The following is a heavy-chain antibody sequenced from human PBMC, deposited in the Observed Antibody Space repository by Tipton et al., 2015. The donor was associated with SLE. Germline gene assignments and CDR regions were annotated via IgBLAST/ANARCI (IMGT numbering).Heavy chain of an antibody. J-gene: IGHJ1*01. D-gene: IGHD5-24*01. V-gene: IGHV4-38-2*02. CDR1: GYSISSGYY. CDR2: IYYSGTT. Sequence: TLSLTCTVSGYSISSGYYWGWIRQPPGKGLEWIGTIYYSGTTYYNLSLRSRVTISVDTSKNQFSLSLRSVTAADTAVYYCATLPIVEMARAYWGQGTLVTVSS. CDR3: ATLPIVEMARAY.